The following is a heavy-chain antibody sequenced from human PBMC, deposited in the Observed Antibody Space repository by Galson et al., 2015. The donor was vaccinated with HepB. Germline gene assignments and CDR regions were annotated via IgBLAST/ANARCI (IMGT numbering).Heavy chain of an antibody. CDR1: GFTFSSYG. V-gene: IGHV3-30*18. CDR3: ANPGGRWLHQGGSYFDY. J-gene: IGHJ4*02. D-gene: IGHD5-24*01. Sequence: SLRLSCAASGFTFSSYGMHWVRQAPGKGLEWVAVISYDGSNKYYADSVKGRFTISRDNSKNTLYLQMNSLRAEDTAVYYCANPGGRWLHQGGSYFDYWGQGTLVTVSS. CDR2: ISYDGSNK.